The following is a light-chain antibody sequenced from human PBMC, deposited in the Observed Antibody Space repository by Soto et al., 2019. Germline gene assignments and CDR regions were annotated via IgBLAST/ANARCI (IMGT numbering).Light chain of an antibody. J-gene: IGKJ1*01. CDR2: AAS. Sequence: IQMTQSTSSVSASVGDRVTMTCRASQGISTSLNWYQQKPGKAPKLLIYAASSLQSGVPSRFSGSGSETDFTLTISSLQPEDFATYSCQQSYSTTWTVGQVTKV. CDR3: QQSYSTTWT. V-gene: IGKV1-39*01. CDR1: QGISTS.